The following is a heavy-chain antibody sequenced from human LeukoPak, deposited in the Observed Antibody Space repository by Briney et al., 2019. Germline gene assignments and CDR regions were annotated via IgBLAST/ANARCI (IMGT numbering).Heavy chain of an antibody. J-gene: IGHJ4*02. Sequence: GASVKVSCKASGYTFTSYGISWVRRAPGQGLEWMGWINPNSGGTNYAQKFQGRVTMTRDTSISTAYMELSRLRSDDTAVYYCVRTVTGHFDYWGQGNLVTVSS. CDR1: GYTFTSYG. CDR2: INPNSGGT. D-gene: IGHD1-20*01. CDR3: VRTVTGHFDY. V-gene: IGHV1-2*02.